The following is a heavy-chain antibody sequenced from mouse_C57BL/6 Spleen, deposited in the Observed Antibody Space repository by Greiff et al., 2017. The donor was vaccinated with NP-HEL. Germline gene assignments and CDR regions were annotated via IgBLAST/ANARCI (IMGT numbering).Heavy chain of an antibody. CDR2: IHPNSGST. CDR3: ASWGTHYYGSGAY. CDR1: GYTFTSYW. J-gene: IGHJ3*01. D-gene: IGHD1-1*01. Sequence: QVHVKQPGAELVKPGASVKLSCKASGYTFTSYWMHWVKQRPGQGLEWIGMIHPNSGSTNYNEKFKSKATLTVDKSSSTAYMQLSSLTSEDSAVYYCASWGTHYYGSGAYWGQGTLVTVSA. V-gene: IGHV1-64*01.